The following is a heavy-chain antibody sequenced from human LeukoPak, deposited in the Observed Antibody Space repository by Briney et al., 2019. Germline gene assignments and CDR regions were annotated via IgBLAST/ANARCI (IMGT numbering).Heavy chain of an antibody. CDR1: GYTLTSYA. CDR2: INTNTGNP. D-gene: IGHD3-10*01. J-gene: IGHJ5*02. CDR3: ARALITMVRGVIVWFDP. V-gene: IGHV7-4-1*02. Sequence: ASVKVSCKASGYTLTSYAMNWMRQAPGQGLEWMGWINTNTGNPTYAQGFTGRFVFSLDTSVSTAYLQISSLKAEDTAVYYCARALITMVRGVIVWFDPWGQGTLVTVSS.